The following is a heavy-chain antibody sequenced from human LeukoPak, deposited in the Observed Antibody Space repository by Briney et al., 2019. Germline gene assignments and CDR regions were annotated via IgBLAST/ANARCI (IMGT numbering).Heavy chain of an antibody. CDR2: IRPDGSEG. V-gene: IGHV3-7*04. Sequence: GGSLRLSCTTSGITFSNSWMSWVRQAPGKGLEWVATIRPDGSEGYYADSVRGRFTISRDNSKNSLYLQMNSLRPEDTAFYYCAGGHSSGYYPIDYWGQGTLVTVSS. CDR3: AGGHSSGYYPIDY. J-gene: IGHJ4*02. CDR1: GITFSNSW. D-gene: IGHD3-22*01.